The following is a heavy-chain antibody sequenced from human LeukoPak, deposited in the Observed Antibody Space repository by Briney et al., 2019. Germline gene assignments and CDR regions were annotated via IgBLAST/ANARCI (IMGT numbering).Heavy chain of an antibody. CDR3: AKDRDYGDYPPAYYYYMDV. J-gene: IGHJ6*03. CDR2: IRYDGTNK. D-gene: IGHD4-17*01. Sequence: GGSLRLSCAASGFTFSTYGIHWVRQAPGKGLEWVAFIRYDGTNKWYADSVKGRFTISRDNSKNMLYLQMNSLRAEDTAVYHCAKDRDYGDYPPAYYYYMDVWGKGTTVTVSS. CDR1: GFTFSTYG. V-gene: IGHV3-30*02.